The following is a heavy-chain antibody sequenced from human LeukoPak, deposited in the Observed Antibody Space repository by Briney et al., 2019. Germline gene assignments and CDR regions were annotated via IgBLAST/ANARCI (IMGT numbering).Heavy chain of an antibody. J-gene: IGHJ6*03. CDR2: LNPSGGST. D-gene: IGHD3-3*01. CDR3: ARDPPNDFWSGGHGDYYMDV. Sequence: GASVKVSCKASGYTFTNYYMHWVRQAPGQGLEWMGILNPSGGSTTYAQKFEGRVTMTRDTSTSTAYVELSSLRFEDTAVYYCARDPPNDFWSGGHGDYYMDVWGKGTTVTVSS. CDR1: GYTFTNYY. V-gene: IGHV1-46*01.